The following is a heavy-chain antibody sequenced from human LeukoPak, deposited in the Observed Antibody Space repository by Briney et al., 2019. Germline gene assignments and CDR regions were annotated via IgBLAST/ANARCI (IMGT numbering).Heavy chain of an antibody. CDR3: AKAGFKRELLFGFDY. V-gene: IGHV3-30*18. J-gene: IGHJ4*02. CDR2: ISYDGSNK. D-gene: IGHD1-26*01. Sequence: PGGSLRLSCAASGFTFSSYGMHWVRQAPGKGLEWVAVISYDGSNKYYADSVKGRFTISRDNSKNTLYLQMNSLRAEDTAVYYCAKAGFKRELLFGFDYWGQGTLVTVSS. CDR1: GFTFSSYG.